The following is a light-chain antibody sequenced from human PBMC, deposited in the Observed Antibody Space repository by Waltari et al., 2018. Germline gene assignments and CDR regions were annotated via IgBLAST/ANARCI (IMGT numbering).Light chain of an antibody. V-gene: IGKV4-1*01. CDR3: QQFYTIPPT. Sequence: DIVMTQSPDSLAVSLGERATINCKASQNVSYSSDRRRCIAWYQQKSGQSTKLLIYWGSVRESGVPDRFSGSGSGADFSLTISGLQAEDVAVYYCQQFYTIPPTFGPGTRVDLK. CDR2: WGS. J-gene: IGKJ1*01. CDR1: QNVSYSSDRRRC.